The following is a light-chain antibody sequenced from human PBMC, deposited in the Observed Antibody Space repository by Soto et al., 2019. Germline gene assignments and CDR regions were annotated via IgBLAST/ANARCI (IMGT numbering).Light chain of an antibody. V-gene: IGKV3-11*01. CDR3: QQRSNWSRT. CDR1: QSVSSY. J-gene: IGKJ2*01. Sequence: EIVLTQSPATQSLSPGERATLSCRASQSVSSYLAWYQQKPGQAPRLLIYDASSRATGIPARFSGSGSGTDFTLTISSLEPEDFAVYYCQQRSNWSRTFGQGTKLEIK. CDR2: DAS.